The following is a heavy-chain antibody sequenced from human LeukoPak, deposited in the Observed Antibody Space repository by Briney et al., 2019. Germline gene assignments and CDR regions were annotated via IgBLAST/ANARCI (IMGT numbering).Heavy chain of an antibody. CDR2: IFYSGST. D-gene: IGHD3-3*01. J-gene: IGHJ5*02. V-gene: IGHV4-39*01. CDR1: GGSINRSSRYY. Sequence: SEILSLTCTVSGGSINRSSRYYWGWIRQPPGKGLEWIGSIFYSGSTYYNPSLKSRVTISVDTSNNQFSLKLTSVTAADTAVYYCARHVPSTIFFNWFDPWGQGTLVTVSS. CDR3: ARHVPSTIFFNWFDP.